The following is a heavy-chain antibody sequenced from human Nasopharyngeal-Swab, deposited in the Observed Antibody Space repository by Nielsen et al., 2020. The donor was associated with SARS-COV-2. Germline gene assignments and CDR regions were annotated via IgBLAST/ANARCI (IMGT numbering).Heavy chain of an antibody. V-gene: IGHV3-21*01. J-gene: IGHJ3*02. D-gene: IGHD1-14*01. CDR2: ISSSSSYI. CDR1: GFTFSSYS. Sequence: GGSLRLSCAASGFTFSSYSMNWVRQAPGKGLEWVSSISSSSSYIYYADSVKGRFTISRDNAKNSLYLQMNSLRAEDTAVYYCAREGITIPGGAFDIWGQGTMVTVSS. CDR3: AREGITIPGGAFDI.